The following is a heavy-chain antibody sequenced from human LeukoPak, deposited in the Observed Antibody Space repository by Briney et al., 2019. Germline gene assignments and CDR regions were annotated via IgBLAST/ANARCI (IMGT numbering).Heavy chain of an antibody. D-gene: IGHD5-24*01. J-gene: IGHJ6*02. Sequence: ASVKVSCKASGYTFTGYYMHWVRRAPGQGLEWMGWINPNSGGTNYAQKFQGRVTMTRDTSISTAYMELSRLRSDDTAVYYCAGGAGYSPLRGYGMDVWGQGTTVTVSS. CDR1: GYTFTGYY. V-gene: IGHV1-2*02. CDR3: AGGAGYSPLRGYGMDV. CDR2: INPNSGGT.